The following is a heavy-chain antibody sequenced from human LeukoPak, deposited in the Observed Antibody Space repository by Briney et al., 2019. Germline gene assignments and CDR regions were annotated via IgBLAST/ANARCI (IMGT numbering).Heavy chain of an antibody. CDR3: AKMDWSDISRYFDH. CDR2: ISGSSGLT. CDR1: GFTFISYS. Sequence: GGSPRLSCAASGFTFISYSISWVRQAPGKGLEWVSAISGSSGLTFYADSVKGRFSISRDNSQNTLNLQMNSLRAEDAAVYYCAKMDWSDISRYFDHWGQGTLVTVSS. D-gene: IGHD1-1*01. J-gene: IGHJ4*02. V-gene: IGHV3-23*01.